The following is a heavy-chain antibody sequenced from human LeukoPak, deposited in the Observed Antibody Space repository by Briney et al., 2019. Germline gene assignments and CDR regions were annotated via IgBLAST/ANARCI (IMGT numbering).Heavy chain of an antibody. J-gene: IGHJ4*02. Sequence: SETLSLTCTVSGGSISSSSYYWGWIRQPPGKGLEWIGSIYYSGSTYYNPSLKSRVTISVDTSKNQFSLKLSSVTAADTAVYYCARRGMYYYDSSGGDYWGQGTLVTVSS. V-gene: IGHV4-39*01. D-gene: IGHD3-22*01. CDR1: GGSISSSSYY. CDR3: ARRGMYYYDSSGGDY. CDR2: IYYSGST.